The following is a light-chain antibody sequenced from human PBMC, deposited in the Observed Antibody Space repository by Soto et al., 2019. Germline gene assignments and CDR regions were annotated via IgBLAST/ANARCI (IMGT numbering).Light chain of an antibody. CDR2: GAS. V-gene: IGKV3-20*01. CDR3: QQYGSSGT. J-gene: IGKJ1*01. CDR1: QSVDSNS. Sequence: ENVLTQSPGTLSLSPGEEATLSCRASQSVDSNSLAWYQQKPGQAPRLLIYGASNRATGIPDGFSGSGSGTDFTLTISRLEPEDFAVYYCQQYGSSGTFGQGTKVDIK.